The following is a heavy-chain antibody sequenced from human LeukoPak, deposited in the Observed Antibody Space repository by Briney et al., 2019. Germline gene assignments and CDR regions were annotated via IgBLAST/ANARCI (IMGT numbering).Heavy chain of an antibody. J-gene: IGHJ5*02. D-gene: IGHD2-2*02. CDR3: ARGPYAYTSSSTLGSYNWFDP. Sequence: GESLKISCKGSGYSFPNYWIGWVRQMPGKGLEWMGIIYPGDSHTRYSPSFQDQVTISVDKSISTAYLQWSSLKASDTAMYYCARGPYAYTSSSTLGSYNWFDPWGQGSLVTVSS. CDR1: GYSFPNYW. CDR2: IYPGDSHT. V-gene: IGHV5-51*01.